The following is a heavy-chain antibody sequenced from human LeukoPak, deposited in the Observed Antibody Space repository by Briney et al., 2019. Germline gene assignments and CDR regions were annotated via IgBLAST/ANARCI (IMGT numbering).Heavy chain of an antibody. J-gene: IGHJ4*02. CDR3: AKFGTAGPHFDF. CDR2: ISGSGGST. V-gene: IGHV3-23*01. D-gene: IGHD6-13*01. Sequence: PGGFLRLSCAASGFTVSSNYMSWVRQAPGKGLEWVSAISGSGGSTYYADSVKGRFTICRDNSKNTLYLQMNSLRAEDAAVYYCAKFGTAGPHFDFWGQGTLVTVSS. CDR1: GFTVSSNY.